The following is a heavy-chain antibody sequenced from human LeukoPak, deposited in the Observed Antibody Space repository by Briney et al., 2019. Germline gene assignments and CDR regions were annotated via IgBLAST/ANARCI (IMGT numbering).Heavy chain of an antibody. Sequence: SETLSLTCAVYGRSFSGYYWSWIRQPPGKGLEWIGEINHSGSTNYNPSLKSRVTISVDPSKNQSSLKLSSVTAADTAVYYCARVGAAGTDYWGQGTLVTVSS. D-gene: IGHD6-13*01. CDR2: INHSGST. J-gene: IGHJ4*02. CDR1: GRSFSGYY. V-gene: IGHV4-34*01. CDR3: ARVGAAGTDY.